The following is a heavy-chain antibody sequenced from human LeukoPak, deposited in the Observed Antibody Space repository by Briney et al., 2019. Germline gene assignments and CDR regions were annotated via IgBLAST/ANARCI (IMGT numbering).Heavy chain of an antibody. CDR3: ARGYLAYYDSSGYVPYYFDY. J-gene: IGHJ4*02. CDR2: INHSGST. V-gene: IGHV4-34*01. Sequence: SETQSLTCAVYGGSFSGYYWSWIRQPPGKGLEWIGEINHSGSTNYNPSLKSRVTISVDTSKNQFSLKLSSVTAADTAVYYCARGYLAYYDSSGYVPYYFDYWGQGTLVTVSS. D-gene: IGHD3-22*01. CDR1: GGSFSGYY.